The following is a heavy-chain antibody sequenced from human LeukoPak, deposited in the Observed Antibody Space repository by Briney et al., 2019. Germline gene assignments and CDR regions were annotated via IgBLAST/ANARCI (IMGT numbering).Heavy chain of an antibody. V-gene: IGHV4-59*01. CDR1: SGSFRTYY. CDR2: IYYSGST. J-gene: IGHJ3*02. Sequence: SETLSLTCTVSSGSFRTYYWSWIRQPPGKGLEWIGYIYYSGSTNYNPSLKSRVTISVDTSKNQFSLKLSSVTAADTAVYYCATDVARLGSQAFDIWGQGTMVTVSS. CDR3: ATDVARLGSQAFDI. D-gene: IGHD3-16*01.